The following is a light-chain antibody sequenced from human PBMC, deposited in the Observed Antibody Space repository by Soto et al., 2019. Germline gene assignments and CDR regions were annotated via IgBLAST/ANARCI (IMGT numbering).Light chain of an antibody. J-gene: IGKJ1*01. CDR3: QQYGSLPWT. CDR2: DAS. V-gene: IGKV3-20*01. Sequence: EIVLTQSPGTLSLSPGERATLSCRASQSVSSSYLAWYQQKPGQAPRLLIYDASSRATGIPDRVSGSGSGTDFTLTISRLEPEDFAVYYCQQYGSLPWTFGQGTKVKIK. CDR1: QSVSSSY.